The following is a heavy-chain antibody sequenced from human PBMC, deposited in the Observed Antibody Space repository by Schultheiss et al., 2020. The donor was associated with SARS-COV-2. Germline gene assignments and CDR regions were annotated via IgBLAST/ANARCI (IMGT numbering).Heavy chain of an antibody. J-gene: IGHJ5*02. CDR1: GGSISSYY. CDR3: ARDLCLASASGYPGGWFDP. CDR2: IYYSGST. Sequence: SETLSLTCTVSGGSISSYYWSWIRQPPGKGLEWIGSIYYSGSTNYNPSLKSRVTISVDTSKNQFSLKLSSVTAADTAVYYCARDLCLASASGYPGGWFDPWGQGTLVTVSS. D-gene: IGHD3-22*01. V-gene: IGHV4-59*01.